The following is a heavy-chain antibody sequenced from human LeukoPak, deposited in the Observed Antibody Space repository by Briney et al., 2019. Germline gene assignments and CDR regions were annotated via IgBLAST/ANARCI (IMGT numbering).Heavy chain of an antibody. CDR1: GFTFSSYA. Sequence: GGSLRLSCAASGFTFSSYAMHWVRQVPGKGLEWVAVISYDGSNKYYADSVKRRFTISRDNSKNTLYLQMNSLRAEDTAVYYCARDRGSGYCSSTSCDAFDIWGQGTMVTVSS. CDR3: ARDRGSGYCSSTSCDAFDI. J-gene: IGHJ3*02. CDR2: ISYDGSNK. V-gene: IGHV3-30-3*01. D-gene: IGHD2-2*01.